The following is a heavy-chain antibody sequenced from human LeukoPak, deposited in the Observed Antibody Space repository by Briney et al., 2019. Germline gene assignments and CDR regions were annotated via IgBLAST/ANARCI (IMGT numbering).Heavy chain of an antibody. V-gene: IGHV3-48*01. Sequence: PGGSLRLSCVVSGFTFSSYSMNWVRQAPGKGLEWVSYISSSSSTIYYADSVKGRFTISRDNAKNSMYLQMHSLRAEDTAVYYCARKHPTPHYYSYYYMDVWGKGTTVTVSS. CDR3: ARKHPTPHYYSYYYMDV. CDR1: GFTFSSYS. J-gene: IGHJ6*03. D-gene: IGHD4-23*01. CDR2: ISSSSSTI.